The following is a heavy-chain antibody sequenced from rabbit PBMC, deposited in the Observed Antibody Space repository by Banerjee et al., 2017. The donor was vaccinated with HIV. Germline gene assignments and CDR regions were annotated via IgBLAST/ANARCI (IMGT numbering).Heavy chain of an antibody. CDR2: IDTSRGST. D-gene: IGHD4-2*01. CDR1: GFSFSSSCY. CDR3: VRDNVGSGAYFNL. J-gene: IGHJ4*01. V-gene: IGHV1S40*01. Sequence: QSSEESGGDLVKPGASLTLTCTASGFSFSSSCYMCWVRQAPGKGPEWIACIDTSRGSTYYASWAKGRFTISKTSSTTVTLQMTSLTVADTATYFCVRDNVGSGAYFNLWGPGTLVTVS.